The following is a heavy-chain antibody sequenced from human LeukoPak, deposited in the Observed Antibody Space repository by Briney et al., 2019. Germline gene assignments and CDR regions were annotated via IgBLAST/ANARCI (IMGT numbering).Heavy chain of an antibody. CDR3: ARGDDILTGYPYFYGMDV. Sequence: SVKVSCKASGGTFSSYAISWVRQAPGQGLEWMGGIIPIFGTANYAQKFQGRVTITADESTSTAYMELSSLRSEDTAVYYCARGDDILTGYPYFYGMDVWGQGTTVTVSS. D-gene: IGHD3-9*01. J-gene: IGHJ6*02. V-gene: IGHV1-69*13. CDR1: GGTFSSYA. CDR2: IIPIFGTA.